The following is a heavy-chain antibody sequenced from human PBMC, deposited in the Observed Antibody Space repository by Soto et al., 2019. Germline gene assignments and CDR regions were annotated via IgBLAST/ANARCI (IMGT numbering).Heavy chain of an antibody. Sequence: PSETLSLTCSVSGVSISNYYWTWVRQSPGKGLEWIGYVFYGERTNLNPSLKSQVTILVDRSKSHLSLMLSYATAADIAVYYGARGMEGGYSYALDVWGQGTTVTVSS. CDR3: ARGMEGGYSYALDV. V-gene: IGHV4-59*01. CDR1: GVSISNYY. D-gene: IGHD5-18*01. J-gene: IGHJ6*02. CDR2: VFYGERT.